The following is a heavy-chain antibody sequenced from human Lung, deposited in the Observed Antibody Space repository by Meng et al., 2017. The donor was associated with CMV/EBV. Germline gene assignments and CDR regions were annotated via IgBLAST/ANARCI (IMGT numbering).Heavy chain of an antibody. CDR2: IYYSGST. CDR3: ASDAGGRNYFDY. Sequence: VSGGSISSGGYYWSWIRQHPGKGLEWIGYIYYSGSTYYNPSLKTRVTISLDTSKNHFSPKLSSVTAADTAVYYCASDAGGRNYFDYWGQGTLVTVSS. J-gene: IGHJ4*02. CDR1: GGSISSGGYY. V-gene: IGHV4-31*02. D-gene: IGHD2-15*01.